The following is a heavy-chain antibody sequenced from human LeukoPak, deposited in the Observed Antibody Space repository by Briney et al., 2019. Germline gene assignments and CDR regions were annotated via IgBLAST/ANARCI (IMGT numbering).Heavy chain of an antibody. CDR2: IKQDGSEK. V-gene: IGHV3-7*01. D-gene: IGHD3-22*01. Sequence: GGSLRLSCAASGFTFSSYWMSWVRQPPGKGLEWVANIKQDGSEKYYVDSVKGRFTISRDNAKNSLYLQMNSLRAEDTAVYYCAREGYYYDSSGYYLYYFDYWGQGTLVTVSS. CDR1: GFTFSSYW. J-gene: IGHJ4*02. CDR3: AREGYYYDSSGYYLYYFDY.